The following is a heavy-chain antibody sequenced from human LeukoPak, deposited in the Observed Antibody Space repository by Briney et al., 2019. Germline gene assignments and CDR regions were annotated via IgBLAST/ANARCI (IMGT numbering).Heavy chain of an antibody. CDR1: GYTFTSYD. Sequence: ASVKVSCKASGYTFTSYDINWVRQATGQGLEWMGWMNPNSGNTGYAQKFQGRVTMTRNTSISTAYMELSSLRSEATAGYYCARSRGLMEGDFWGQGTLVTVPS. D-gene: IGHD6-19*01. J-gene: IGHJ4*02. CDR2: MNPNSGNT. CDR3: ARSRGLMEGDF. V-gene: IGHV1-8*01.